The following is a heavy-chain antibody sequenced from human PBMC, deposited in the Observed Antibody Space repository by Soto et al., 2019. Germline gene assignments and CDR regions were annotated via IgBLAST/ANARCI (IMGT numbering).Heavy chain of an antibody. Sequence: QITLKESGPTLVEPTQTLTLTCTYSGFSLRTTGVGVGWIRQPPGKALEWLGIIYWNDDTRYSPSLKNSFTLTSDTCKGQVVLTMTNMDPVDTATYYCAHTWGVPFDYWCQGTLVIVSS. V-gene: IGHV2-5*01. J-gene: IGHJ4*02. CDR1: GFSLRTTGVG. CDR2: IYWNDDT. CDR3: AHTWGVPFDY. D-gene: IGHD3-16*01.